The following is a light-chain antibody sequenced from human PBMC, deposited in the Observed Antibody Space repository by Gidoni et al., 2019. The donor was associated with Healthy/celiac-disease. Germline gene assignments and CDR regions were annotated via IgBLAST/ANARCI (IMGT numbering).Light chain of an antibody. V-gene: IGKV4-1*01. J-gene: IGKJ2*01. CDR1: QSVLYSPNNKNY. CDR3: QQYYSPYT. CDR2: WAS. Sequence: DIVMTQSPDSLAVSLGERATINCKSSQSVLYSPNNKNYLAWYQQKPGQPPKLLIYWASTRESGVPDRFSGSGSGTDFTLTISSLQAEDVAVYYCQQYYSPYTFGQGTKLEIK.